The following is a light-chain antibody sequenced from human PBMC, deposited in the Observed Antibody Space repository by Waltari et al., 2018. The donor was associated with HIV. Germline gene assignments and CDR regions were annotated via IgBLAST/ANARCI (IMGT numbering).Light chain of an antibody. V-gene: IGLV1-47*01. CDR2: RKY. J-gene: IGLJ2*01. CDR3: AVWDEMGGVV. Sequence: QSVLTQPPSASGTPGQRVTMSCSGSSSNVEKNYVFWFQQFPGSAPKLVLRRKYQVTSGVAALFSGSRSGTCAFLAVGGRRSEAEAEYFCAVWDEMGGVVFGGGTKLTVL. CDR1: SSNVEKNY.